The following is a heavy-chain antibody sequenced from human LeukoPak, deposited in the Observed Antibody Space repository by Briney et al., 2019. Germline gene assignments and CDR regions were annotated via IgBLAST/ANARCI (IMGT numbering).Heavy chain of an antibody. CDR3: VRLRRSSDRSGYYHFYIF. D-gene: IGHD3-22*01. J-gene: IGHJ2*01. V-gene: IGHV3-21*01. CDR2: FNPTSTSI. Sequence: PGGSLRLSCAASVSTLCDYSVNWVRQARGKGVGWVLPFNPTSTSIYYPAAVKRRFTISRANHRNSRSLDMNLLRAEDTARYYCVRLRRSSDRSGYYHFYIFWGR. CDR1: VSTLCDYS.